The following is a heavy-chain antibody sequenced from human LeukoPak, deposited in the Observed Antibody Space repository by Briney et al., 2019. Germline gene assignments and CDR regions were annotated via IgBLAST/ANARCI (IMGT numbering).Heavy chain of an antibody. Sequence: PSETLSLTCTVSGGSISSGSYYWSWIRHPAGKGLEWIGRIYTSGSTNYNPSLKSRVTISVDTSKNQFSLKLSSVTAADTAVYYCARGTYYYDSSGYYFNFDYWGQGTLDTVSS. V-gene: IGHV4-61*02. CDR2: IYTSGST. J-gene: IGHJ4*02. CDR3: ARGTYYYDSSGYYFNFDY. CDR1: GGSISSGSYY. D-gene: IGHD3-22*01.